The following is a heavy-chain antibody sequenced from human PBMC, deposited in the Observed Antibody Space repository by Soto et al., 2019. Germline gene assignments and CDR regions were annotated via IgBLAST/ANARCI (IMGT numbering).Heavy chain of an antibody. D-gene: IGHD2-15*01. V-gene: IGHV4-39*07. CDR2: INHSGST. J-gene: IGHJ4*02. CDR3: ARRRRPILVVVAAYAY. Sequence: SETMSLTCTVSGGSISSSSYFWGWIRQPPGKGLEWIGSINHSGSTNYNPSLKSRVTISVDTSKNQFSLKLSSVTAADTAVYYCARRRRPILVVVAAYAYWGQGTLVTVSS. CDR1: GGSISSSSYF.